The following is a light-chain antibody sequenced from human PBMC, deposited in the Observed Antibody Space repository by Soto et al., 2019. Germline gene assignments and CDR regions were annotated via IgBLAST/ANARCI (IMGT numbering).Light chain of an antibody. V-gene: IGKV1-5*03. CDR1: QTVSSW. J-gene: IGKJ1*01. CDR3: QQYNHYWS. CDR2: TAS. Sequence: DIQMTQSPSTLSASLGDRVTITCRASQTVSSWLAWYQQKPGKAPKLLIYTASSLEGGVLSRFSGSGSGTEFTLTISSLQPDDFATYYCQQYNHYWSFGQGTKVDIK.